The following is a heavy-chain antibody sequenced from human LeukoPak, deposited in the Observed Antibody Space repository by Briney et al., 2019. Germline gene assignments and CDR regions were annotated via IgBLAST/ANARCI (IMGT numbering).Heavy chain of an antibody. Sequence: ASVKVSCKASGYTFTSYGISWVRQAPGQGLEWMGWISAYNGNTNYAQKLQGRVTMTTDTSTSTAYMELRSPRSDDTAVYYCARSLVVVTAINAFDIWGQGTMVTVSS. CDR1: GYTFTSYG. V-gene: IGHV1-18*01. CDR3: ARSLVVVTAINAFDI. J-gene: IGHJ3*02. D-gene: IGHD2-21*02. CDR2: ISAYNGNT.